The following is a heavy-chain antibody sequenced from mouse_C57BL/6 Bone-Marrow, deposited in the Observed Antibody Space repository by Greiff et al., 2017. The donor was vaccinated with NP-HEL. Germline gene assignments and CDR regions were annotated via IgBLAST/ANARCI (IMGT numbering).Heavy chain of an antibody. J-gene: IGHJ4*01. CDR1: GFTFSSYG. Sequence: EVMLVESGGDLVKPGGSLKLSCAASGFTFSSYGMSWVRQTPDKRLEWVATISSGGSYTYYPDSVKGRFTISRDNAKNTLYLQMSSLKSEDTAMYYCARLPTVDYYAMDYWGQGTSVTVSS. CDR2: ISSGGSYT. D-gene: IGHD1-1*01. V-gene: IGHV5-6*01. CDR3: ARLPTVDYYAMDY.